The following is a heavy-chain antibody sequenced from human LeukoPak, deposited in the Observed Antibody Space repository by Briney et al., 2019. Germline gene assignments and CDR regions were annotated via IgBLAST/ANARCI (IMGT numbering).Heavy chain of an antibody. J-gene: IGHJ3*02. V-gene: IGHV4-59*12. CDR3: AREGDYYDSSGYYSVDAFDI. CDR2: IYYSGST. Sequence: SETLSLTCTLSGGSISYYYWNWIRQPPGKGLEWIGYIYYSGSTYYNPSLKSRVTISVDTSKNRFSLKLSSVTAADTAVCYCAREGDYYDSSGYYSVDAFDIWGQGTMVTVSS. CDR1: GGSISYYY. D-gene: IGHD3-22*01.